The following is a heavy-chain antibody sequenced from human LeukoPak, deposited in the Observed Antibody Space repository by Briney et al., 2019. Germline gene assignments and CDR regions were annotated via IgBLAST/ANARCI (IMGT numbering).Heavy chain of an antibody. D-gene: IGHD3-22*01. CDR1: GGSISSYY. J-gene: IGHJ5*02. V-gene: IGHV4-59*01. Sequence: ETLSLTCTVSGGSISSYYWSWIRQPPGKGLEWIGYIYYSGSTNYNPSLKSRVTISVDTSKNQFSLKLSSVTAADTAVYYCARDGYYYDSSGSWFDPWGQGTLVTVSS. CDR2: IYYSGST. CDR3: ARDGYYYDSSGSWFDP.